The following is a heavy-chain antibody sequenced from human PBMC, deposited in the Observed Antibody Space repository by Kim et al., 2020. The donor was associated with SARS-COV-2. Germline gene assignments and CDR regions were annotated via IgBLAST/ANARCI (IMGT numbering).Heavy chain of an antibody. D-gene: IGHD3-10*01. Sequence: LKNRVTISVDTSKNQFSLKLSSVTAADTAVYHCARGGGRFNYGSAYGMDVWGQGTTVTVSS. J-gene: IGHJ6*02. CDR3: ARGGGRFNYGSAYGMDV. V-gene: IGHV4-34*01.